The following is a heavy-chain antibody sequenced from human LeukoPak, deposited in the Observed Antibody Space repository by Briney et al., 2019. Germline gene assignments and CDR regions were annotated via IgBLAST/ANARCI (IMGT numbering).Heavy chain of an antibody. CDR1: GGSISSSSYY. J-gene: IGHJ5*02. V-gene: IGHV4-39*02. CDR3: ARDKVSPALRWFDP. Sequence: SETLSLTCTVSGGSISSSSYYWGWIRQPPGKGLEWIGSIYYSGSTYYNPSPKSRVTISVDTSKNQFSLKLSSVTAADTAVYYCARDKVSPALRWFDPWGQGTLVTVSS. CDR2: IYYSGST.